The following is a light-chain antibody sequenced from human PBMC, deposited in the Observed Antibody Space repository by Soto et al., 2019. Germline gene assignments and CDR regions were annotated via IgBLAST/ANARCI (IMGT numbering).Light chain of an antibody. CDR1: SSDVGGYNY. CDR3: SSYEGSNKFV. Sequence: QSALTQPPSASGSPGQSVTISCTGTSSDVGGYNYVSWYQQHPGKAPKLMIYDVSKRPSGVPDRFSGSKSGNTASLTVSGLQAEDEADYYCSSYEGSNKFVFGTGTKLTV. V-gene: IGLV2-8*01. J-gene: IGLJ1*01. CDR2: DVS.